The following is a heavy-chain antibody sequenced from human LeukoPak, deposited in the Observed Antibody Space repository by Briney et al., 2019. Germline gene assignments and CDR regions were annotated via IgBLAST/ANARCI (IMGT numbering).Heavy chain of an antibody. CDR2: IRYDGSNK. CDR1: GFTFSSYG. Sequence: GGSLRLSCAASGFTFSSYGMHWVRQAPGKGLEWVAFIRYDGSNKYYADSVKGRFTISRNNSKNTLYLQMNSLRAEDTAVYYCASAKHYDFWSGHKSGFDPWGQGTLVTVSS. J-gene: IGHJ5*02. D-gene: IGHD3-3*01. V-gene: IGHV3-30*02. CDR3: ASAKHYDFWSGHKSGFDP.